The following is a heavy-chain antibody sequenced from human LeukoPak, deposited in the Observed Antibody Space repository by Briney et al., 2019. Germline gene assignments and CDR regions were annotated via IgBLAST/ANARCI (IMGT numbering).Heavy chain of an antibody. CDR1: GFSVSNY. D-gene: IGHD2-21*02. V-gene: IGHV3-66*01. J-gene: IGHJ4*02. CDR2: MYTGGGR. Sequence: GGSLRLSCAASGFSVSNYMSWVRRPPGKGLEWVSVMYTGGGRYYGDSVKGRFTISRDNSKNTVFLQMNSLRVEDTALYYCTRGQSYCGADCYSDWGQGTLVTVSS. CDR3: TRGQSYCGADCYSD.